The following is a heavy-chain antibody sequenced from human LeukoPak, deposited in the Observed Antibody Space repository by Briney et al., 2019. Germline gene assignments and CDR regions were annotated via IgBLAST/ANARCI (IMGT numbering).Heavy chain of an antibody. Sequence: ASVKVSCKASGYTFTSYAMHWVRQAPGQRLEWMGWINAGNGNTKYSQKFQGRVTITRDTSASTAYMELSSLRSEDTAVYYCVCVLRYFDWPPIWGQGTMVTVSS. CDR3: VCVLRYFDWPPI. J-gene: IGHJ3*02. CDR1: GYTFTSYA. V-gene: IGHV1-3*01. CDR2: INAGNGNT. D-gene: IGHD3-9*01.